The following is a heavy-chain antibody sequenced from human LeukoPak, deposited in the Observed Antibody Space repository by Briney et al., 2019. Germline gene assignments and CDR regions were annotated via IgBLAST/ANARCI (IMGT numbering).Heavy chain of an antibody. J-gene: IGHJ3*02. CDR2: ISAYNGNT. Sequence: ASVKVSCKASGYTFTSYGISWVRQAPGQGLEWMGWISAYNGNTNYAQKLQGRVTMTTDTSTSTAYMELRSLRSDDTAVYYCARDRRRVYYYDSSGYPPYAFDIWGQGTMVTVSS. CDR3: ARDRRRVYYYDSSGYPPYAFDI. V-gene: IGHV1-18*01. CDR1: GYTFTSYG. D-gene: IGHD3-22*01.